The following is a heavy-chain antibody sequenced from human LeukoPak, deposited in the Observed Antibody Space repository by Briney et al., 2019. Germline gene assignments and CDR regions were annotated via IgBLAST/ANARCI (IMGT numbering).Heavy chain of an antibody. V-gene: IGHV1-2*02. CDR3: ARSPRTTIELH. CDR2: INPNSGGT. D-gene: IGHD5-12*01. J-gene: IGHJ4*02. Sequence: ASVKVSCKASGYTFTSYDINWVRQATGQGLEWMGWINPNSGGTNYAQKFQGRVTMTRDTSISTAYMELSRLRSDDTAVYYCARSPRTTIELHWGQGTLVTVSS. CDR1: GYTFTSYD.